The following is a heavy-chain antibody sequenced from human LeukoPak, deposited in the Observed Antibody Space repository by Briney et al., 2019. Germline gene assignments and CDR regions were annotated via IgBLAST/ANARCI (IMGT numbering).Heavy chain of an antibody. CDR3: ARDLGIAAAAYAEYFQH. Sequence: ASVKVSCKASGGTFSSYAISWVRQAPGQGLEWMGRIIPICGIANYAQKFQGRVTITADKSTSTAYMELSSLRSEDTAVYYCARDLGIAAAAYAEYFQHWGQGTLVTVSS. J-gene: IGHJ1*01. CDR2: IIPICGIA. D-gene: IGHD6-13*01. V-gene: IGHV1-69*04. CDR1: GGTFSSYA.